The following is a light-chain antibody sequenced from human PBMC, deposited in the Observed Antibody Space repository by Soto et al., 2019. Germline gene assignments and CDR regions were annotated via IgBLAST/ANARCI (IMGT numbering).Light chain of an antibody. CDR3: QSYDSSSWV. J-gene: IGLJ3*02. Sequence: NFMLTQPHSVSESPGKTVTISCTRSSGSIASNYVQWYQQRPGSSPTTVIYEDNHRPSGVPDRFSGSIASSSNSASLTISGLKTEDEADYYCQSYDSSSWVFGGGTKVTVL. CDR2: EDN. V-gene: IGLV6-57*01. CDR1: SGSIASNY.